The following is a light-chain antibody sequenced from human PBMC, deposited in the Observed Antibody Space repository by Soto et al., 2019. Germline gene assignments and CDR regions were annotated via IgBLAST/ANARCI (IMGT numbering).Light chain of an antibody. Sequence: DIQMTQSPSSVSASLVYRFSITCLASQGISNWLAWYQQKPGRAPKLLIYAASSLQSGVSSRFSGSGSGTDFTLTISSLQPEDFATYYCQQGNSFPFTFGPGTKVDNK. CDR1: QGISNW. V-gene: IGKV1-12*01. J-gene: IGKJ3*01. CDR2: AAS. CDR3: QQGNSFPFT.